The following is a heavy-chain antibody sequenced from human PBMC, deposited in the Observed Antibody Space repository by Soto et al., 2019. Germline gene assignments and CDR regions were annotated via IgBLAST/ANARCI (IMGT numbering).Heavy chain of an antibody. Sequence: EVQLLESGGGLVQPGGSLRLACAASGFSFSNYEMTWARQAPGKGLEWVAFINPSSGTTHYADSVKGRFTISRDNSKDTLSLQLSSLRVEDTAVYYCVKGGWLDVWGQGTTVTVSS. CDR2: INPSSGTT. J-gene: IGHJ6*02. CDR3: VKGGWLDV. V-gene: IGHV3-23*01. CDR1: GFSFSNYE. D-gene: IGHD2-15*01.